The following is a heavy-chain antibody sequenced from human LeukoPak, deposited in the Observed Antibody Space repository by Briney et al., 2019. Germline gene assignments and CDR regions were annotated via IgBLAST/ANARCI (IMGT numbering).Heavy chain of an antibody. CDR1: GFTFSHYW. Sequence: PGGSLRLSCAASGFTFSHYWMSWVRQAPGKGLEWVANIKEDGSEKYYVDSLKGRFTISRDNAKNSVYLQMNSLRDEDTAVYYCARGGVAVSRDYWGQGTLVTVSS. CDR2: IKEDGSEK. D-gene: IGHD2-15*01. J-gene: IGHJ4*02. V-gene: IGHV3-7*01. CDR3: ARGGVAVSRDY.